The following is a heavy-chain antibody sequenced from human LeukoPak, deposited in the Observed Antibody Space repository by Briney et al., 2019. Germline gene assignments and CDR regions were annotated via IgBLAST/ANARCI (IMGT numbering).Heavy chain of an antibody. J-gene: IGHJ5*02. V-gene: IGHV4-31*03. D-gene: IGHD2-2*01. CDR2: IYYSGST. CDR1: GGSISSGGYY. CDR3: AREGDIVVVPAAMVRDGWFDP. Sequence: PSETLSLTCTVSGGSISSGGYYWSWIRQHPGKGLEWIGYIYYSGSTYYNPSLKSRVTISVDTSKNQFSLKLSSVTAADTAVYYCAREGDIVVVPAAMVRDGWFDPWGQGTLVTVSS.